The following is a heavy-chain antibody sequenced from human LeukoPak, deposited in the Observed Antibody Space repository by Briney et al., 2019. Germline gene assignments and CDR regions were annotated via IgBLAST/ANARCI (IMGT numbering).Heavy chain of an antibody. Sequence: SQTLSLTCAISGDSVSSNTAAWNWVRQSPSRGLEWLGRTYYRSKWYYDYATSVSSRMAINPDTSKNLISLQLNSVTPEDTAVYYCARDPGYYYAMDVWGQGTTVTVSS. CDR1: GDSVSSNTAA. V-gene: IGHV6-1*01. J-gene: IGHJ6*02. CDR2: TYYRSKWYY. CDR3: ARDPGYYYAMDV. D-gene: IGHD2-15*01.